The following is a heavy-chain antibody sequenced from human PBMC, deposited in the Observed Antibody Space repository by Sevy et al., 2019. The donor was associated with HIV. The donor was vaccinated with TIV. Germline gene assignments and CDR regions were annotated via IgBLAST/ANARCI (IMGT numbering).Heavy chain of an antibody. V-gene: IGHV3-30-3*01. CDR2: ISYDGSNK. CDR3: ARDRVAAAADDAFDI. J-gene: IGHJ3*02. CDR1: GFTFSSYA. D-gene: IGHD6-25*01. Sequence: GGSLRLSCAASGFTFSSYAMHWVRQAPGKGLEWVAVISYDGSNKYYADSVKGRFTISRDNSKNTLYLQMNSLRAEDTAVYYCARDRVAAAADDAFDIRGQGTMVTVSS.